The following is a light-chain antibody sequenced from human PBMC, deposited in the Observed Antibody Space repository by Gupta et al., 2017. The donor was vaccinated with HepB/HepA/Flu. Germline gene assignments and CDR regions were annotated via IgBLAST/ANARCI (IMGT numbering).Light chain of an antibody. V-gene: IGKV3-20*01. CDR1: QSVSSSY. CDR2: GAS. CDR3: QQYGSSPWT. J-gene: IGKJ1*01. Sequence: ASQSVSSSYLAWYQQKPGQAPRLLIYGASSRATGIPDRFSGSGSGTDFTLTISRLEPEDFAAYYCQQYGSSPWTFGQGTKVEIK.